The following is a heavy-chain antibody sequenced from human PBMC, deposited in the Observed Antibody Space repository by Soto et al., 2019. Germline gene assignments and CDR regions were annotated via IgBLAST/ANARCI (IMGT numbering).Heavy chain of an antibody. Sequence: EVQLVESGGGLVQPGGSLRLSCAASGFTFSSYSMNWVRQAPGKGLEWVSSISSSSSTIYYADSVKGRFTISRANAKNSMYLQMNILRAEYTAVYYCERHTYIVVVPAAMYDLHEHNIQIGVPQGEFDYCGEGTLVTVSS. CDR1: GFTFSSYS. D-gene: IGHD2-2*01. J-gene: IGHJ4*02. CDR3: ERHTYIVVVPAAMYDLHEHNIQIGVPQGEFDY. V-gene: IGHV3-48*01. CDR2: ISSSSSTI.